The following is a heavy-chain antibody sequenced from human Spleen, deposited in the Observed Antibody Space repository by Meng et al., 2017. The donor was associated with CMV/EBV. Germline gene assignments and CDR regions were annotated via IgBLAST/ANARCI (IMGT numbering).Heavy chain of an antibody. J-gene: IGHJ4*02. D-gene: IGHD1-1*01. CDR3: ATARGWSDY. CDR2: ISSEGRSK. V-gene: IGHV3-64*02. CDR1: GMGFRRYA. Sequence: LACAPSGMGFRRYAMHCVRQGTGKGLEYVTTISSEGRSKCNADTVKGRFTISRDNSKNTLYLQMGGLRPEDMAVYYCATARGWSDYWGQGALVTVSS.